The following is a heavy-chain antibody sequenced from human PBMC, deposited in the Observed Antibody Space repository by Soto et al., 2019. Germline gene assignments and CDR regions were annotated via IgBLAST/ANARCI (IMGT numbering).Heavy chain of an antibody. J-gene: IGHJ4*02. CDR2: IYYSGST. CDR1: GGSISSYY. Sequence: SETLSLTCTVSGGSISSYYWSWIRQPPGKGLEWIGYIYYSGSTNYNPSPKSRVTISVDTSKNQFSLKLSSVTAADAAVYYCARFLTWPVGLFDYWGQGTLVTVSS. CDR3: ARFLTWPVGLFDY. D-gene: IGHD1-26*01. V-gene: IGHV4-59*08.